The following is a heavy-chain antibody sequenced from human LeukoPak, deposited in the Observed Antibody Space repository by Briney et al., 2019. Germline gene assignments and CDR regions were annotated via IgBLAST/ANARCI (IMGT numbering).Heavy chain of an antibody. CDR1: GFTFSSYN. Sequence: PGGSLRLSCAASGFTFSSYNMDWVRQAPGKGLEWVSFIDSSSRYIYQADSVKGRFTISRDNAKSSVFLQMNSLRAEDTAVYYCAREYRGSRRSDAFDIWGQGTMVTVSS. CDR3: AREYRGSRRSDAFDI. D-gene: IGHD3-10*01. J-gene: IGHJ3*02. V-gene: IGHV3-21*01. CDR2: IDSSSRYI.